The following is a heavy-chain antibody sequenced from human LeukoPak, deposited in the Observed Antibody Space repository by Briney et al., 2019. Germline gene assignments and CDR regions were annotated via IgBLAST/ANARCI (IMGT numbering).Heavy chain of an antibody. CDR1: GGSFSGYY. J-gene: IGHJ4*02. CDR2: INHSGST. V-gene: IGHV4-34*01. CDR3: ARGGRITIFGVVIRPYYFDY. D-gene: IGHD3-3*01. Sequence: PSETLSLTCAVYGGSFSGYYWSWIRQPPGKGLEWIGEINHSGSTNYNPSLKSRATISVDTSKNQFSLKLSSVTAADTAVYYCARGGRITIFGVVIRPYYFDYWGQGTLVTVSS.